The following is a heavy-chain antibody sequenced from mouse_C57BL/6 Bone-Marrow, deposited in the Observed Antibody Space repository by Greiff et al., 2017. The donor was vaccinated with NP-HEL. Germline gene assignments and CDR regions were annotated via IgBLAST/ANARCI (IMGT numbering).Heavy chain of an antibody. Sequence: VQLQQSGAELVRPGTSVKLSCKASGYTFTSYWMHWVKQRPGQGLEWIGVIDPSDSYTNYNQKFKGKATLTVDTSSSTAYMQLSSRTSEDAAVYYCARGLRRVYYAMDYWGQGTSVTVSS. V-gene: IGHV1-59*01. CDR3: ARGLRRVYYAMDY. J-gene: IGHJ4*01. D-gene: IGHD2-2*01. CDR1: GYTFTSYW. CDR2: IDPSDSYT.